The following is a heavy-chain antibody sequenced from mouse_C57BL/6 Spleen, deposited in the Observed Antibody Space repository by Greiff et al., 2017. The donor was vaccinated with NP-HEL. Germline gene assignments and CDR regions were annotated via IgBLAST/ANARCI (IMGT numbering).Heavy chain of an antibody. CDR2: IYPGNSDT. CDR3: TKSYYDYDGFAY. CDR1: GYTFTSYW. V-gene: IGHV1-5*01. J-gene: IGHJ3*01. Sequence: VHVKQSGTVLARPGASVKMSCKTSGYTFTSYWMHWVKQRPGQGLEWIGSIYPGNSDTTYNQKFKGKAKLTAVTSASTAYMELSSLTNEDSAVYYCTKSYYDYDGFAYWGQGTLVTVSA. D-gene: IGHD2-4*01.